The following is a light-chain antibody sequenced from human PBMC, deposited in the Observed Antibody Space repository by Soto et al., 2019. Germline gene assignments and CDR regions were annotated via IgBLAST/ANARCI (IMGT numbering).Light chain of an antibody. J-gene: IGKJ5*01. CDR2: DAS. CDR1: QSVSSH. V-gene: IGKV3-11*01. Sequence: EIVLTQSPATLSLSPGERATLSCRASQSVSSHLIWYQQRPGQAPRLLFYDASTRATGIPARFSGRGSGTDFTLTISSLDPEDFAVYYCQQRHIWPPITFGQGTRLEIK. CDR3: QQRHIWPPIT.